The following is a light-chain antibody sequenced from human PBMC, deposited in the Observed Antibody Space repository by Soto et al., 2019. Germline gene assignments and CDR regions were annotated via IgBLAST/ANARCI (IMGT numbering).Light chain of an antibody. CDR3: QHYDSLPLT. J-gene: IGKJ4*01. CDR1: QDIRNY. Sequence: DIQMTQSPSSLSASVGDRVSINCQASQDIRNYLNWYQQKPGKAPKLLIYDASNLETGVPSRFSGSASGTDFTFTISSLQPEDIATYYCQHYDSLPLTFGGGTKVEIK. V-gene: IGKV1-33*01. CDR2: DAS.